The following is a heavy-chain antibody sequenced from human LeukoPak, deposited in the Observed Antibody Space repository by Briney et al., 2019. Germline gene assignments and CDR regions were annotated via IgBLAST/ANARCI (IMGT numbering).Heavy chain of an antibody. Sequence: KPSETLSLTCTVSGGSISSGDYYWSWIRQPPGKGLEWIGYIYYSGSTYYNPSLKSRVTISVDTSKNQFSLKLSSVTAADTAVYYCARTNVPATRRTSNYYFDYWGQGTLVTVSS. J-gene: IGHJ4*02. D-gene: IGHD2-2*01. V-gene: IGHV4-30-4*08. CDR3: ARTNVPATRRTSNYYFDY. CDR1: GGSISSGDYY. CDR2: IYYSGST.